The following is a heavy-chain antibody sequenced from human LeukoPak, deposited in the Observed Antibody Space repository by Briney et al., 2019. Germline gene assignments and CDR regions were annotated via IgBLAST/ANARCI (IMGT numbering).Heavy chain of an antibody. Sequence: PGGSLTLSCAASGFTLSSSAMSWVSQAPGKGLEWVSGISGSGGRTYYADSVKGWFTISRDSYKNPLCLQMNSLRAEDTAVYYCAKSPHYYDRSGNRWDQFDYWGQGTLVTVSS. D-gene: IGHD3-22*01. CDR1: GFTLSSSA. J-gene: IGHJ4*02. V-gene: IGHV3-23*01. CDR2: ISGSGGRT. CDR3: AKSPHYYDRSGNRWDQFDY.